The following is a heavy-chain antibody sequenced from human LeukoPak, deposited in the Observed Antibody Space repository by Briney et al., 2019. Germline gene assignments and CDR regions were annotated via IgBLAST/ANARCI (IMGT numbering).Heavy chain of an antibody. V-gene: IGHV3-20*04. CDR1: GFTFDDYG. Sequence: GGPLRLSCAASGFTFDDYGMSWVRQAPGKGLEWVSGINWNGGSTGYADSVKGRFTISRDNAKNSLYLQMNSLRAEDTALYYCARDRRLRFLEWPLYYYYMDVWGKGTTVTVSS. CDR3: ARDRRLRFLEWPLYYYYMDV. D-gene: IGHD3-3*01. CDR2: INWNGGST. J-gene: IGHJ6*03.